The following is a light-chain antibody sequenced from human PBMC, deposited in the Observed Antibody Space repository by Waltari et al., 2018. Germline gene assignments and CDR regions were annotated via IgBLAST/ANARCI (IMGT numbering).Light chain of an antibody. CDR1: SSDLGGYNY. Sequence: QSALTQPASVSGSPGQSITISCAGTSSDLGGYNYFPWYQQHPDEAPKLIIYETSKRPSGVSNRFSASKSGDTASLTISGLQAEDESDYYCTSYTSDNLYVFGSGTKVTVL. CDR3: TSYTSDNLYV. CDR2: ETS. V-gene: IGLV2-14*01. J-gene: IGLJ1*01.